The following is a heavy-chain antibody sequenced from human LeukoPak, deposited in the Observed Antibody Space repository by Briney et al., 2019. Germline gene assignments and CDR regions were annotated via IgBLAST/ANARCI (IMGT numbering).Heavy chain of an antibody. CDR2: IYPGDSDT. J-gene: IGHJ4*02. Sequence: GESLKISCKGSGYSFTNYWIGWVRQMPGKGLEWMGIIYPGDSDTRSFQGLVTISADKSISTAYLQWSSLKASDTAMYYCASRLGSGSYYIDYWGQGTLVTVSS. V-gene: IGHV5-51*01. CDR3: ASRLGSGSYYIDY. D-gene: IGHD3-10*01. CDR1: GYSFTNYW.